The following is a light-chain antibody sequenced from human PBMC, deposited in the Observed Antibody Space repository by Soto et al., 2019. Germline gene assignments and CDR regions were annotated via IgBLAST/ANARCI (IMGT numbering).Light chain of an antibody. CDR1: SSDVGGYNY. CDR2: EVT. Sequence: QSALTQPASVSGSPGQSIAISCTGSSSDVGGYNYVSWYQQHPGKAPQPIIYEVTNRPSGVSNRFSGSKSGNTASLTISGLQAEDEADYYCSSYTSSSTRVFGTGTKLTVL. J-gene: IGLJ1*01. CDR3: SSYTSSSTRV. V-gene: IGLV2-14*01.